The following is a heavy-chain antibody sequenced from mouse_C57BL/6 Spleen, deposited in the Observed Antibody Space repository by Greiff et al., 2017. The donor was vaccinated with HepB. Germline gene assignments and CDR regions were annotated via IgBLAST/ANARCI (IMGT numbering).Heavy chain of an antibody. CDR1: GFTFSDYG. CDR3: ARAYYSNSLGAMDC. D-gene: IGHD2-5*01. Sequence: EVQVVESGGGLVKPGGSLKLSCAASGFTFSDYGMHWVRQAPEKGLEWVAYISSGSSTIYYADTVKGRFTISRDNAKNTLFLQMTSLRSEDTAMYYCARAYYSNSLGAMDCWGQGTSVTVSS. J-gene: IGHJ4*01. CDR2: ISSGSSTI. V-gene: IGHV5-17*01.